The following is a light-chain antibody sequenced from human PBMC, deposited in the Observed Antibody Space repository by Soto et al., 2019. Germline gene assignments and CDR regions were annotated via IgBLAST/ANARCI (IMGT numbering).Light chain of an antibody. CDR1: QSVNSNY. CDR3: QQYGSSGLT. Sequence: EIVMTQSPAPLSVSPGERATLSCRASQSVNSNYLAWYQQKPGQAPRLLIYGASSRATGIPDRFSGSWSGTDCTLTISRLEPEDVAVYYCQQYGSSGLTFGGGTKVDIK. CDR2: GAS. V-gene: IGKV3-20*01. J-gene: IGKJ4*01.